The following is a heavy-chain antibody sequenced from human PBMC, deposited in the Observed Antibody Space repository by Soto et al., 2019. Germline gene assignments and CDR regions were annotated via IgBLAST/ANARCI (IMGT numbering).Heavy chain of an antibody. CDR2: ISYDGSNK. CDR1: GFTFRTYA. CDR3: ARAHYYDSSGYYSPSGYYFDD. D-gene: IGHD3-22*01. V-gene: IGHV3-30-3*01. J-gene: IGHJ4*02. Sequence: GGSLRLSCAASGFTFRTYAMHWVRQAPGKGLEWVAVISYDGSNKKYADSVKGRFTISRDNSKSTRDLQMDSLGPEDTALYYCARAHYYDSSGYYSPSGYYFDDWGQGTLVTVSS.